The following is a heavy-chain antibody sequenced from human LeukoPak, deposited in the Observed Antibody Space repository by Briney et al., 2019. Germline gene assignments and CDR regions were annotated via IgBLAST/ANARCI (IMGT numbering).Heavy chain of an antibody. CDR3: ARNADMYYYVDN. Sequence: SETLSLTSTVSSGSISSSGYYCSWIRQHPGKGLEWIGCIYYSGSTYYNPSLKSRVTISVDTSKNQFSLSLSSVTAADTAVYYCARNADMYYYVDNWGQGTLVTVSS. J-gene: IGHJ4*02. CDR1: SGSISSSGYY. CDR2: IYYSGST. V-gene: IGHV4-31*03. D-gene: IGHD3-10*01.